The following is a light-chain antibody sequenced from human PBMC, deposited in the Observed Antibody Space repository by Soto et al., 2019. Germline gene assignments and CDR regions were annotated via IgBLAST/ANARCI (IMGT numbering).Light chain of an antibody. CDR2: DAS. Sequence: EIVLTQSPGTLSLSPGERATLSCRASQSVGSYLAWYQQKPGRAPRLLIYDASNRATGIPARFSGGGSGTDFALTISRLEPEDFGVYYCQHYGTSALFGPGTKVEIK. CDR3: QHYGTSAL. J-gene: IGKJ3*01. CDR1: QSVGSY. V-gene: IGKV3-11*01.